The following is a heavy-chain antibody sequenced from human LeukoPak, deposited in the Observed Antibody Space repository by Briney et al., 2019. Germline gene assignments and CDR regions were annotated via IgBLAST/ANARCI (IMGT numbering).Heavy chain of an antibody. CDR2: ISAYNGNT. J-gene: IGHJ4*02. CDR1: GCTFTSYG. Sequence: ASVKVSCEASGCTFTSYGISWVRQAPGQGLEWMGWISAYNGNTNYAQKLQGRVTMTTDTSTSTAYMELSRLRSDDTAVYYCARDYCSSTSCLFDYWGQGTLVTVSS. D-gene: IGHD2-2*01. V-gene: IGHV1-18*01. CDR3: ARDYCSSTSCLFDY.